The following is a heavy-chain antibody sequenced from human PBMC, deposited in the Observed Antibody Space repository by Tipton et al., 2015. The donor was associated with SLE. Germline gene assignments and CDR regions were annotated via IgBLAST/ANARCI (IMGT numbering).Heavy chain of an antibody. Sequence: TLSLTCTVSGGSIRSYYWSWIRQTPGKGLEWIGNIDYGGSTYYNPSLKSRVSISIDTSKNQFSLRLTSVTAADTAIYYCARRGGGYHRTTDYWGQGTLVTVSS. CDR3: ARRGGGYHRTTDY. CDR2: IDYGGST. J-gene: IGHJ4*02. V-gene: IGHV4-59*12. CDR1: GGSIRSYY. D-gene: IGHD3-10*01.